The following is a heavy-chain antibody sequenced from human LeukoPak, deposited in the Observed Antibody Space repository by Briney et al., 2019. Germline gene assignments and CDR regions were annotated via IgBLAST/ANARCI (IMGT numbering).Heavy chain of an antibody. CDR1: GFTFSSYG. V-gene: IGHV3-30*18. J-gene: IGHJ6*02. CDR3: AKDQWGLVGAISYYYGMDV. CDR2: ISYDGSNK. D-gene: IGHD1-26*01. Sequence: GGSLRLSCAASGFTFSSYGMHWVRQAPGKGLEWVALISYDGSNKYYADSVKGRFTISRDNSKNTLYLQMNSLRAEDTAVYYCAKDQWGLVGAISYYYGMDVWGQGTTVTVSS.